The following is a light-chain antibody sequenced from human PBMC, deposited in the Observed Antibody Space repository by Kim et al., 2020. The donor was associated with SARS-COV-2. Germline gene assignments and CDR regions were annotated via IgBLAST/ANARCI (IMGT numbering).Light chain of an antibody. CDR2: DAS. CDR1: QSISSW. J-gene: IGKJ4*01. Sequence: GDSVTITCRASQSISSWLAWYQQRPGNAPKVLIYDASSLKSGVPSRFSGSGSGREFTLTISSLQPDDFATYYCQQYNSDSSVTFGGGTKV. V-gene: IGKV1-5*01. CDR3: QQYNSDSSVT.